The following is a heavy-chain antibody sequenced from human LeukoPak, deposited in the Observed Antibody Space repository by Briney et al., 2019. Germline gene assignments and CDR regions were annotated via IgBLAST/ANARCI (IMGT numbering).Heavy chain of an antibody. CDR3: ARGLGRITMVRGVVGY. J-gene: IGHJ4*02. V-gene: IGHV1-2*02. Sequence: ASVKVSCKASGYTFTGYYMHWVRQAPGQGLEWMGWINPNSGGTDYAQNFQGRVTMTRDTSISTAYMELSRLRSDDTAVYYCARGLGRITMVRGVVGYWGQGTLVTVSS. CDR2: INPNSGGT. D-gene: IGHD3-10*01. CDR1: GYTFTGYY.